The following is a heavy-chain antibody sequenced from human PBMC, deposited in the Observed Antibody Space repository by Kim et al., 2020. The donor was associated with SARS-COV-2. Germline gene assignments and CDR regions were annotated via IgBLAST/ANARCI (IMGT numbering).Heavy chain of an antibody. CDR3: ARDLPTHYFRAFDI. Sequence: SETLSLTCTVSGGSISSYYWSWIRQPPGKGLEWIGYIYYSGSTNYNPSLKSRVTISVDTSKNQFSLKLSSVTAADTAVYYCARDLPTHYFRAFDIWGQGTMVTVSS. V-gene: IGHV4-59*13. CDR1: GGSISSYY. D-gene: IGHD3-10*01. CDR2: IYYSGST. J-gene: IGHJ3*02.